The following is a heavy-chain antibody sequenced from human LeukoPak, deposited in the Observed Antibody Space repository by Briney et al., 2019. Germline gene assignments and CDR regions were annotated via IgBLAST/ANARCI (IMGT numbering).Heavy chain of an antibody. V-gene: IGHV4-31*03. CDR2: IYNSGST. CDR3: ARGATPDS. Sequence: PSETLSLTCIVSGASFNTDGYYWGWIRQHPGNGLEWIVYIYNSGSTYYNPSLKSRVTISVDTSQNPFSLRLTSVTAADSAVYYCARGATPDSWGQGTLVTVSS. CDR1: GASFNTDGYY. J-gene: IGHJ4*02.